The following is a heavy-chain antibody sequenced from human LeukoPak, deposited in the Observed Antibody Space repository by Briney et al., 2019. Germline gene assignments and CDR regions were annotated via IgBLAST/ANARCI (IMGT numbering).Heavy chain of an antibody. D-gene: IGHD3-10*01. CDR1: GYTLTELS. CDR2: FDPEDGET. J-gene: IGHJ4*02. V-gene: IGHV1-24*01. CDR3: ATDYPHFTMVRGVINY. Sequence: ASVKVSCKVSGYTLTELSMHWVRQALGKGLEWMGGFDPEDGETIYAQKFQGRVTMTEDTSTDTAYMELSSLRSEDTAVYYCATDYPHFTMVRGVINYWGQGTLVTVSS.